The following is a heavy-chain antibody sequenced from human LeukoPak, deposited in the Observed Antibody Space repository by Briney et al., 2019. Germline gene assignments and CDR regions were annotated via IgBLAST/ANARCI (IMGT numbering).Heavy chain of an antibody. CDR1: GFIFSDYY. CDR2: TSSSGGAT. Sequence: PGGSLRLSCAASGFIFSDYYMSWIRQVPGKGLEWVSYTSSSGGATYYAGFVKGRFTVSRDNAQNSSSLQMNSLRVEDTAVYYCARDRQVHTSVDSVEYWGQGALVTVSS. V-gene: IGHV3-11*01. CDR3: ARDRQVHTSVDSVEY. J-gene: IGHJ4*02. D-gene: IGHD5-12*01.